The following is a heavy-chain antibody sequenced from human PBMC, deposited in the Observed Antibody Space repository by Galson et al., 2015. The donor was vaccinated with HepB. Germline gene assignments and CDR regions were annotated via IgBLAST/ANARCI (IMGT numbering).Heavy chain of an antibody. J-gene: IGHJ6*02. CDR2: ISSSSNTI. V-gene: IGHV3-48*04. D-gene: IGHD2-15*01. CDR3: ARSLLGDCIGGSCHGRDYYYGVDV. CDR1: GFTFNIYS. Sequence: SLRLSCAGSGFTFNIYSMNWVRQAPGKGLEWLSYISSSSNTIYHADSVEGRFTISRDNAKNSLFLQMNSLRVEDTAVYYCARSLLGDCIGGSCHGRDYYYGVDVWGQGTTVTVSS.